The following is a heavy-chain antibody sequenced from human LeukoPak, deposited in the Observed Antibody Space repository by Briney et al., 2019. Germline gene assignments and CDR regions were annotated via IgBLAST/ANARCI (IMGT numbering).Heavy chain of an antibody. CDR3: ARDGGGYGSGSYYFDY. V-gene: IGHV4-59*01. J-gene: IGHJ4*02. Sequence: SETLSLTCTVSGGSISSYYWSWIRQPPGKGLEWIGYIHYSGSTNYNPSLKSRVTISVDTSKNQFSLKLSSVTAADTAVYYCARDGGGYGSGSYYFDYWGQGTLVTVSS. D-gene: IGHD3-10*01. CDR1: GGSISSYY. CDR2: IHYSGST.